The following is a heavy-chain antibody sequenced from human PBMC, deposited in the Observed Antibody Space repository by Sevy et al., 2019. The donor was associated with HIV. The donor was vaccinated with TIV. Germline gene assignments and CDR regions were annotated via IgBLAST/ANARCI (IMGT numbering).Heavy chain of an antibody. Sequence: QGGSLRLSCAASGFSFSSYGMHWVRQAPGKGLEWMSYIQYDGSNKDYADSVKGRFTISRDNSKNTLYLQMNSLRVEDTAVFYCVKEGGGEGGDHWGQGTLVTVSS. CDR2: IQYDGSNK. J-gene: IGHJ4*02. D-gene: IGHD2-21*01. CDR1: GFSFSSYG. V-gene: IGHV3-30*02. CDR3: VKEGGGEGGDH.